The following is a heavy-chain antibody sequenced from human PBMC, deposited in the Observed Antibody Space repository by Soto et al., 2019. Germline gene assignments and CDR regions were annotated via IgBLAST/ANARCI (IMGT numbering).Heavy chain of an antibody. J-gene: IGHJ4*02. CDR2: IDPSDSQT. D-gene: IGHD5-12*01. CDR1: GYSFSGYW. Sequence: WEPLTIYSTCSGYSFSGYWISWVRQKPGKGLEWMGRIDPSDSQTYYSPSFRGHVTISATKSITTVFLQWSSLRASDTAMYYCARQIYDSDPGPNFHYYFDSWGQGPPVTVYS. CDR3: ARQIYDSDPGPNFHYYFDS. V-gene: IGHV5-10-1*01.